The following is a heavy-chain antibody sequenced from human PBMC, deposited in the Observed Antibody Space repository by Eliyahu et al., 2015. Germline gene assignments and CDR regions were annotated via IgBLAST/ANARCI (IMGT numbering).Heavy chain of an antibody. J-gene: IGHJ5*02. D-gene: IGHD2-15*01. CDR3: ARGERSGGSWGCWFDP. CDR1: GGXFXGYY. CDR2: INHSGST. V-gene: IGHV4-34*01. Sequence: QVQLQQWGAGLLKPSETLSLTCAVYGGXFXGYYWSWIRQPPGKGLEGIGEINHSGSTNYNPPLKSRVTISVDTSKNQFSLKLSSVTAADTAVYYCARGERSGGSWGCWFDPWGQGTLVTVSS.